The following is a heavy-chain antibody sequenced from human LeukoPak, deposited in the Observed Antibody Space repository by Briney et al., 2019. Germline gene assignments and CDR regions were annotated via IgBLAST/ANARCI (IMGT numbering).Heavy chain of an antibody. V-gene: IGHV4-59*01. CDR1: GGSISSYY. CDR2: IYYSGST. CDR3: ARGKTTVVTSYYYYGMDV. D-gene: IGHD4-23*01. J-gene: IGHJ6*02. Sequence: SETLSLTCTVSGGSISSYYWSWIRQPPGKGLEWLGYIYYSGSTNYNPSLKSRVTISVDTSKNQFSLKLSSVTAADTAVYYCARGKTTVVTSYYYYGMDVWGQGTTVTVSS.